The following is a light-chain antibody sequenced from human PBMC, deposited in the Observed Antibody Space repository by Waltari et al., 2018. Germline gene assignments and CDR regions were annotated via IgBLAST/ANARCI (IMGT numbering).Light chain of an antibody. CDR1: SNDVGTYKF. CDR3: CSYAGSSTWV. J-gene: IGLJ3*02. Sequence: QSALTQPVSVSGSPGQSITLPCTGTSNDVGTYKFVSWYQQHPGKAPKVIIFEVNERPSGVSNRFSGSKSGNTASLTISGLQPEDEADYYCCSYAGSSTWVFGGGTKLTVL. V-gene: IGLV2-23*02. CDR2: EVN.